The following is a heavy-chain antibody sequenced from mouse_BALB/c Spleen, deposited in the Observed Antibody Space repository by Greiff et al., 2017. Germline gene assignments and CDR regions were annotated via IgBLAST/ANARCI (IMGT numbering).Heavy chain of an antibody. CDR2: ISSGGSYT. Sequence: EVQGVESGGDLVKPGGSLKLSCAASGFTFSSYGMSWVRQTPDKRLEWVATISSGGSYTYYPDSVKGRFTISRDNAKNTLYLQMSSLKSEDTAMYYCARGDYYGSSYVDAMDYWGQGTSVTVSS. CDR3: ARGDYYGSSYVDAMDY. J-gene: IGHJ4*01. D-gene: IGHD1-1*01. CDR1: GFTFSSYG. V-gene: IGHV5-6*01.